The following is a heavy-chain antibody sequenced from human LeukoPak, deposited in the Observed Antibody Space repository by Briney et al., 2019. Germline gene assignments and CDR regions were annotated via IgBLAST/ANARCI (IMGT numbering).Heavy chain of an antibody. CDR1: GFAFPTYA. V-gene: IGHV3-23*01. CDR3: AREPHTIFGVVEV. J-gene: IGHJ3*01. D-gene: IGHD3-3*01. CDR2: IRVSDGAR. Sequence: GGSLRLSCVASGFAFPTYAMMWVRQVPGKGLEWVSSIRVSDGARFYADSVKGRFTMSRDNPKNTLFLQMNSLRAEDTAVYYCAREPHTIFGVVEVWGQGTMVTVSS.